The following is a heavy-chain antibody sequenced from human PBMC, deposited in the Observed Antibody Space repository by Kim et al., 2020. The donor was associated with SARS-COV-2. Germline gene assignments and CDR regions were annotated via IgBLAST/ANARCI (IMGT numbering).Heavy chain of an antibody. CDR1: GAP. CDR2: IRGKADNYAT. J-gene: IGHJ4*02. V-gene: IGHV3-73*01. Sequence: GAPIHWVRQASGKGLEWVGRIRGKADNYATAYAASVTGRFTISRDDSKNTVYLQMNSLRAEDTAVYYCARLERRLYDSGYYIGAFDVWGQGIVVTVSS. CDR3: ARLERRLYDSGYYIGAFDV. D-gene: IGHD5-12*01.